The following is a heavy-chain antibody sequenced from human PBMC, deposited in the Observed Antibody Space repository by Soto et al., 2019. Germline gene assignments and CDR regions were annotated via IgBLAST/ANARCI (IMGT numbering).Heavy chain of an antibody. Sequence: QVQLVQSGAEVKKPGASVKGSCKASGYTFNSYGINWVRQATGQGLEWMGWISTYNGNTNYTQKHQGRVTMTTDTTTSTGYMELRNMRSDDMGVYYCARVVKLVPYYWGKGILVNVSS. J-gene: IGHJ4*02. D-gene: IGHD6-13*01. V-gene: IGHV1-18*03. CDR1: GYTFNSYG. CDR2: ISTYNGNT. CDR3: ARVVKLVPYY.